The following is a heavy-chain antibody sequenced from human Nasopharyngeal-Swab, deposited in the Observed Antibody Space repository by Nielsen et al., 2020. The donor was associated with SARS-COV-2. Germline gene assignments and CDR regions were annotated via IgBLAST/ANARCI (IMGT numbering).Heavy chain of an antibody. CDR2: INPNSGGT. J-gene: IGHJ4*02. CDR3: ARDGIAVAGNGFDY. V-gene: IGHV1-2*06. CDR1: GYTFTGYY. Sequence: ASVKVSCKASGYTFTGYYMHWVRQAPGQGLEWMGRINPNSGGTNYAQKLQGRVTMTTDTSTSTAYMELRSLRSDDTAVYYCARDGIAVAGNGFDYWGQGTLVTVSS. D-gene: IGHD6-19*01.